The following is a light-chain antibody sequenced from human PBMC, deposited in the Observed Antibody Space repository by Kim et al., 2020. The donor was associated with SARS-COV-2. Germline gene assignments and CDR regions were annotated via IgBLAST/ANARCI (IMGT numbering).Light chain of an antibody. CDR3: QQYNTLAT. V-gene: IGKV1-5*01. CDR1: QRISNW. Sequence: SASVGDRVTITCRASQRISNWLAWYQQIPGKAPKLLIYDASSLETGVPSRFSGSGSGTEFTLTISGLQPDDFATYYCQQYNTLATFGQGTKVEIK. J-gene: IGKJ1*01. CDR2: DAS.